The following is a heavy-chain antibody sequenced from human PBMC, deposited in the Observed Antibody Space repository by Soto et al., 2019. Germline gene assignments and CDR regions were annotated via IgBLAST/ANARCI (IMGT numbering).Heavy chain of an antibody. Sequence: SETLSLTCTVSGGSISSSSHYWGWIRQPPGKGLEWIGTMFYSGSTYYNPSLKSRVTIPVDTSKNQFSLKLSSVTAADTAVYYCARLPFPWGWFDPWGQGTLVTVSS. D-gene: IGHD3-16*01. CDR3: ARLPFPWGWFDP. CDR1: GGSISSSSHY. J-gene: IGHJ5*02. CDR2: MFYSGST. V-gene: IGHV4-39*01.